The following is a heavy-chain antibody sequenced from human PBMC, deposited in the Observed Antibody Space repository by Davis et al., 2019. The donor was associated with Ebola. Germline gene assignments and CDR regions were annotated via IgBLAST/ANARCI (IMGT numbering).Heavy chain of an antibody. D-gene: IGHD2-15*01. V-gene: IGHV3-23*01. CDR1: GFKFSGFA. Sequence: PGGSLRLSCVTSGFKFSGFAMRWVRQAPGQGLEWVSGISGAGYNTYHADSVTGRFTISRDTSKNTVYLQMKSLRAEEKAVYYCARGPGGRSIFDYWGQGTLVTFSS. J-gene: IGHJ4*02. CDR3: ARGPGGRSIFDY. CDR2: ISGAGYNT.